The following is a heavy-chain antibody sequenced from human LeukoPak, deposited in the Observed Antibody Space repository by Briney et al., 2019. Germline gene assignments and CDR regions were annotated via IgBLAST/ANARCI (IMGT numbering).Heavy chain of an antibody. Sequence: GGSLRLSCAASGFTFSDHYMDWVRQAPGKGLEWVSSISSSSSYIYYADSVKGRFTISRDNAKNSLYLQMNSLRAEDTAVYYCARDCSSTSCYALKGMFYWGQGTLVTVSS. V-gene: IGHV3-21*01. CDR2: ISSSSSYI. D-gene: IGHD2-2*01. CDR3: ARDCSSTSCYALKGMFY. J-gene: IGHJ4*02. CDR1: GFTFSDHY.